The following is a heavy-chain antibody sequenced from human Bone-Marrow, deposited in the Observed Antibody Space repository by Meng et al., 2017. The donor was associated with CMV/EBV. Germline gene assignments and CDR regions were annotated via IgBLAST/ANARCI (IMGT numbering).Heavy chain of an antibody. CDR3: VRVKGVVPAARMDV. CDR1: GFTFSTYS. Sequence: ETLSLTCAATGFTFSTYSMNWVRQAPGKGLEWVSSISSSSYYIYYADSVKGRFTISRDNAKNSLYLQMNSLRAEDTAVYYCVRVKGVVPAARMDVWGQGTTVTVSS. J-gene: IGHJ6*02. D-gene: IGHD2-2*01. CDR2: ISSSSYYI. V-gene: IGHV3-21*01.